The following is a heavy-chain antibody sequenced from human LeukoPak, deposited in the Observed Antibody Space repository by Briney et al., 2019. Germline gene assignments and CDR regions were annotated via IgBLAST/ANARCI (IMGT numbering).Heavy chain of an antibody. Sequence: SETLSLTCTVSGYSISSGYYWVWIRQPPGKGLEWIGSIYRSGSTNYNPSLKSRVTISVDTSKNQFSLKLSSVTAADTAVYYCARGIIVGATWGENYNCFDPWGQGTLVTVSS. CDR3: ARGIIVGATWGENYNCFDP. D-gene: IGHD1-26*01. CDR1: GYSISSGYY. J-gene: IGHJ5*02. V-gene: IGHV4-38-2*02. CDR2: IYRSGST.